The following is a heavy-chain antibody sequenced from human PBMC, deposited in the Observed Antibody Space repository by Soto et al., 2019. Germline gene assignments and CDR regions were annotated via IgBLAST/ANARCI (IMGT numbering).Heavy chain of an antibody. Sequence: GGSVRLSCAASGFTFSSYAMRWVRQAPGKGLEWVAVISYDGSNKNHADTVKGRFTISRDNSKNTLYLQMNSLRAEDTAVYYCARGYDFWSGYYYPYGMDVWGQATTVTVSS. CDR3: ARGYDFWSGYYYPYGMDV. CDR2: ISYDGSNK. D-gene: IGHD3-3*01. CDR1: GFTFSSYA. J-gene: IGHJ6*02. V-gene: IGHV3-30-3*01.